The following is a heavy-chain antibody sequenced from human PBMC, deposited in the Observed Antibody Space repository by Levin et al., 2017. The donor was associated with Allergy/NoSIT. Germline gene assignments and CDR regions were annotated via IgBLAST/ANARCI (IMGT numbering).Heavy chain of an antibody. CDR2: IWYDGSNK. J-gene: IGHJ4*02. Sequence: GESLKISCAASGFTFSSYGMHWVRQAPGKGLEWVAVIWYDGSNKYYADSVKGRFTISRDNSKNTLYLQMNSLRAEDTAVYYCARETVGATTWYYFDYWGQGTLVTVSS. V-gene: IGHV3-33*01. CDR3: ARETVGATTWYYFDY. CDR1: GFTFSSYG. D-gene: IGHD1-26*01.